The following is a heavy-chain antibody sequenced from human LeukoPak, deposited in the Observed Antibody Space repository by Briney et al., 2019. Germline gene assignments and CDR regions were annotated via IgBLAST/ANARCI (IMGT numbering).Heavy chain of an antibody. Sequence: LLGGSLRLSCAASGFTVSSNYMSWVRQAPGKGLEWVSVIYSGGSTYYADSVKGRFTISRDNSKNTLYLQMNSLRAEDTAVYYCARDRLSSGWSFDYWGQGTLVTVSS. D-gene: IGHD6-19*01. CDR2: IYSGGST. V-gene: IGHV3-53*01. CDR1: GFTVSSNY. CDR3: ARDRLSSGWSFDY. J-gene: IGHJ4*02.